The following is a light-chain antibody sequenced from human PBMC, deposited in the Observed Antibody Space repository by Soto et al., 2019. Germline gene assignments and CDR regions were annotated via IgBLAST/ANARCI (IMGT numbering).Light chain of an antibody. CDR3: EQYDRFPYT. J-gene: IGKJ2*01. V-gene: IGKV1-5*03. CDR2: KAS. CDR1: QSISNW. Sequence: DIQMTQSPSTLSASVGDTVTITCRASQSISNWLAWYQQKPGQAPKLLIHKASTLESGVPSRFSGSGSGTELTLTISSLQPDDFATCCGEQYDRFPYTFGQGTKLEIK.